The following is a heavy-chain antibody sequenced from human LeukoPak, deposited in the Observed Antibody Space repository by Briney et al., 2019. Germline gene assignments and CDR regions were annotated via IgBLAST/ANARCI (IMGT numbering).Heavy chain of an antibody. Sequence: PSETLFLTCTVPGGSISSGRYSWSWIRQPAGKGLEWIGRIYTSGSTNYNPSLKRRLTISVDTSKNQFSLKLSSVTAADTAVYYCARVSFGDDYWGQGTLVTVSS. J-gene: IGHJ4*02. CDR2: IYTSGST. D-gene: IGHD3-16*01. V-gene: IGHV4-61*02. CDR1: GGSISSGRYS. CDR3: ARVSFGDDY.